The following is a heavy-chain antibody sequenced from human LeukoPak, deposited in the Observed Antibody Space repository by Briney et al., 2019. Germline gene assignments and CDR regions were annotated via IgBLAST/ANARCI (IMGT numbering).Heavy chain of an antibody. J-gene: IGHJ4*02. CDR3: AREGGFYRPLDY. CDR2: VHLDGRT. V-gene: IGHV4-4*02. D-gene: IGHD3-3*01. Sequence: SETLSLTCGVSGGSISSTDWWTWVRQPPGKGLEWIGEVHLDGRTNYNPSLESRLTMSVDFSENHISLKLTSVTAADTAVYYCAREGGFYRPLDYSGQGTLVTVSS. CDR1: GGSISSTDW.